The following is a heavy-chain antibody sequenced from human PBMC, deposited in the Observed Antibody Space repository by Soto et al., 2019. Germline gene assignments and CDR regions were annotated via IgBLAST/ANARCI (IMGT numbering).Heavy chain of an antibody. D-gene: IGHD1-7*01. J-gene: IGHJ4*02. CDR3: ARVMGSETGTTLAGYWGFDY. Sequence: QVQLVQSGAEVKKPGSSVKVSCKVSGGTFSSYAISWVRQAPGQGLEWMGGIIPIFGTANYAQQFQGRVTITADESTSTAYMELSSQRSEDTAVYYCARVMGSETGTTLAGYWGFDYWGQGTLVTVSS. CDR2: IIPIFGTA. CDR1: GGTFSSYA. V-gene: IGHV1-69*01.